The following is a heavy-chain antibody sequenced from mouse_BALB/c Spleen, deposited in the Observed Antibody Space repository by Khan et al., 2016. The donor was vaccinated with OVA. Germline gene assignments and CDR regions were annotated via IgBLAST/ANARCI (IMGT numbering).Heavy chain of an antibody. Sequence: VQLKESGPELVKPGASVKISCKTSGYTFPEYTVHWVKQSLGKSLDWIGVINPNNGGTAYNQKFKGKATLTVDKSSSTAYMEFRSLTSDDSAVYYCARDAGSYWGQGTSVTVAA. J-gene: IGHJ4*01. V-gene: IGHV1-18*01. CDR1: GYTFPEYT. CDR2: INPNNGGT. CDR3: ARDAGSY.